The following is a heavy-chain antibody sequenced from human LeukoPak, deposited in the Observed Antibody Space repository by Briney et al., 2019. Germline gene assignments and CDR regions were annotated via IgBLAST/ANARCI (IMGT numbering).Heavy chain of an antibody. CDR1: GFTFSSYA. D-gene: IGHD3-10*01. J-gene: IGHJ4*02. V-gene: IGHV3-23*01. Sequence: GGSLRLSCAASGFTFSSYAMSWVRQAPGKGLELVSGIRGSGGGTPYAESVKGRFTISRDNSKNTLYLQMNSLRAEDTAVYYCAKPDRITMVRGVIIYPDYWGQGTLVTVSS. CDR2: IRGSGGGT. CDR3: AKPDRITMVRGVIIYPDY.